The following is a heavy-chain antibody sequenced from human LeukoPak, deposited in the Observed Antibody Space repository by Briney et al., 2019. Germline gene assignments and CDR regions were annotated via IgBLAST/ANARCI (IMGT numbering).Heavy chain of an antibody. CDR1: GGTFSSYA. CDR3: ARGGITIFGVVTRHFDY. D-gene: IGHD3-3*01. V-gene: IGHV1-69*13. Sequence: ASVKVSCKASGGTFSSYAISWVRQAPGQGLEWMGGIIPIFGTANYAQKFQGRVTITADESTSTAYMELSSLRSEDTAVYYCARGGITIFGVVTRHFDYRGQGTLVTVSS. J-gene: IGHJ4*02. CDR2: IIPIFGTA.